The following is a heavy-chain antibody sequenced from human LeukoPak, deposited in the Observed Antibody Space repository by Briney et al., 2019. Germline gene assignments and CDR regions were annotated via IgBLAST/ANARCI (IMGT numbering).Heavy chain of an antibody. CDR3: ARYSSGWLLDY. CDR2: INPSGGST. D-gene: IGHD6-19*01. V-gene: IGHV1-46*01. Sequence: DSVKVSCKASGYTFTSYYMHWVRQAPGQGLEWMGIINPSGGSTSYAQKFQGRVTMTRDTSTSTVYMELSSLRSEDTAVYYCARYSSGWLLDYWGQGTLVTVSS. CDR1: GYTFTSYY. J-gene: IGHJ4*02.